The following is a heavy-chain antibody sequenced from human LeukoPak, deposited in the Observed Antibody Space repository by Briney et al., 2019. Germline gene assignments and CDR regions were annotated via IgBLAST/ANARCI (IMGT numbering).Heavy chain of an antibody. Sequence: SQTLSLTCTVSGGSISSYYWSWIRQPPGKGLEWIGYIYYSGSTNYNPSLKSRVTISVDTSKNQFSLKLSSVTAADTAVYYCARDLVVPAAIPGTFYYYYYGMDVWGQGTTVTVSS. J-gene: IGHJ6*02. CDR1: GGSISSYY. CDR2: IYYSGST. CDR3: ARDLVVPAAIPGTFYYYYYGMDV. D-gene: IGHD2-2*02. V-gene: IGHV4-59*01.